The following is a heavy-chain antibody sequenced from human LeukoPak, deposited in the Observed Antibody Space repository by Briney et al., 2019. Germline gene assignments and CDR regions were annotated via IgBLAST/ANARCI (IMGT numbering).Heavy chain of an antibody. CDR3: ARIPGITMIVASGKGMDV. V-gene: IGHV4-34*01. Sequence: SETLSLTCAVYGGSFSGYYWSWIRQPPGKGLEWLGEINHSGSTNYNPSLKSRVTISVDTSKNQFSLKLSSVTAADTAVYYCARIPGITMIVASGKGMDVWGQGTTVTVSS. D-gene: IGHD3-22*01. CDR1: GGSFSGYY. CDR2: INHSGST. J-gene: IGHJ6*02.